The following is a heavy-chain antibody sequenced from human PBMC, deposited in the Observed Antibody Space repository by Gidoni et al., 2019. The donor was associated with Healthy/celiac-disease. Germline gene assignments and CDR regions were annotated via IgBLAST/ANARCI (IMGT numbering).Heavy chain of an antibody. CDR2: IWYDGSNK. CDR1: GFTFSSYA. CDR3: ARDAYCSGGSCPLQRGADASDI. D-gene: IGHD2-15*01. V-gene: IGHV3-33*01. Sequence: QVQLVESGGGVVQPGRSLRRSCAASGFTFSSYAMHWVRQAPGKGLEEVAGIWYDGSNKYYADSVKGRFTISRDNSKNTLYLQMNSLRAEDTAVYYCARDAYCSGGSCPLQRGADASDIWGQGTMVTVSS. J-gene: IGHJ3*02.